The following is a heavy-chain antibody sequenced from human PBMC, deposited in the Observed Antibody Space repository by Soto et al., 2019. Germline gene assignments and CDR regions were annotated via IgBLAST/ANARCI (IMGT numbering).Heavy chain of an antibody. V-gene: IGHV1-69*13. CDR3: ARASGSYYVSFVY. D-gene: IGHD1-26*01. CDR2: IIPIFGTA. J-gene: IGHJ4*02. CDR1: GGTFSSYA. Sequence: SVKVSCKASGGTFSSYAISWVRQAPGQGLEWMGGIIPIFGTANYAQKFQGRVTITADESTGTAYMELSSLRSEDTAVYYCARASGSYYVSFVYWGQGTLVTVSS.